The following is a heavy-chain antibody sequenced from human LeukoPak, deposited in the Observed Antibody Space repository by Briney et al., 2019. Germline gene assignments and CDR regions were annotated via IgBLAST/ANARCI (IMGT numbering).Heavy chain of an antibody. D-gene: IGHD5-24*01. CDR3: ARGRDGYNLIDAFDI. CDR2: ISSSSIYI. V-gene: IGHV3-21*01. Sequence: GGSLRLSCAASGFTLSSYSMNWVRLAPGKGLEWVSSISSSSIYIYYADSVKGRFTISRDNAKKSMYLQTNSLRAEDTAVYYCARGRDGYNLIDAFDIWGQGTMVTVSS. J-gene: IGHJ3*02. CDR1: GFTLSSYS.